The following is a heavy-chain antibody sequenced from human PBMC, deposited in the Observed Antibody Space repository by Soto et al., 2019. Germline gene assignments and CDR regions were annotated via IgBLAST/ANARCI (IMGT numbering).Heavy chain of an antibody. CDR3: ARNCVLVPAAQGKGYYYYGMDV. CDR2: ISNDGNDK. CDR1: GYAFSNYA. Sequence: GSLRLSCAASGYAFSNYAVHWVRQAPGKGLEWVAFISNDGNDKYYADSVKGRFTISRDNSKNTLYLQMDSLRPEDTAVYYCARNCVLVPAAQGKGYYYYGMDVWGQGTTVTVSS. D-gene: IGHD2-2*01. V-gene: IGHV3-30-3*01. J-gene: IGHJ6*02.